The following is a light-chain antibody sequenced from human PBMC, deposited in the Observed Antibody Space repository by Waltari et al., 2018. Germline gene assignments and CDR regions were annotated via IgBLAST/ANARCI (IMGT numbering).Light chain of an antibody. CDR1: SLRSYY. J-gene: IGLJ3*02. V-gene: IGLV3-19*01. Sequence: SSELTQDPAVSVALGQTVRITCQGDSLRSYYASWYQQKPGQAPVLVIYGKNNRPSRVPDRVSGSSSGNTASLTITGAQAEDEADYYCNSRDSSGNHPSFGGGTKLTVL. CDR3: NSRDSSGNHPS. CDR2: GKN.